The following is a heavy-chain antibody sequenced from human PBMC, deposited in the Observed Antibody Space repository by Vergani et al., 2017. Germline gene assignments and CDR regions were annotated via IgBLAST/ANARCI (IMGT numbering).Heavy chain of an antibody. CDR3: VKDAGSYENFFDS. Sequence: EVQLLESGGSLKQPGVSVLLSCSSSFFPFLTYSLPFFLPAPGKGLDCFSALTGGGVSTYYADSFKGRFIISRDNSMDTLYLQMNSLRPEDTATYYCVKDAGSYENFFDSWGQGTLVTVSS. J-gene: IGHJ4*02. D-gene: IGHD1-26*01. CDR2: LTGGGVST. CDR1: FFPFLTYS. V-gene: IGHV3-23*01.